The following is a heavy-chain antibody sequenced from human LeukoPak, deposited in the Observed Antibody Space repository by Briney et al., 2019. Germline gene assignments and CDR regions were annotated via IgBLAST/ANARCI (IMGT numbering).Heavy chain of an antibody. Sequence: PGGSLRLSCAASGFTFSSYWMGWVRQAPGKRLEWVANMNIDGSEKYYADSAKGRFTISRDNARNSVYLQMNSLRVEDTAVYYCARERGRGRDSPWFDYWGQGTLVTVSS. CDR1: GFTFSSYW. D-gene: IGHD1-26*01. V-gene: IGHV3-7*01. CDR3: ARERGRGRDSPWFDY. CDR2: MNIDGSEK. J-gene: IGHJ4*02.